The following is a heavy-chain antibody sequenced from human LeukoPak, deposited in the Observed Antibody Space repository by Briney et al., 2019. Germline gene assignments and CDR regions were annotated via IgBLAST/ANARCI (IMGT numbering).Heavy chain of an antibody. CDR1: GFTFNTYW. J-gene: IGHJ4*02. V-gene: IGHV3-74*03. CDR2: VHREGTTT. Sequence: QPGGSLRLSCAASGFTFNTYWMHWVRQAPGKGLVWVARVHREGTTTAYADSVKGRFTISRDNAKNTLYLQTTNLRAEDTAVYYCARDSDWILFDYWGRGTLVTVSS. CDR3: ARDSDWILFDY. D-gene: IGHD3/OR15-3a*01.